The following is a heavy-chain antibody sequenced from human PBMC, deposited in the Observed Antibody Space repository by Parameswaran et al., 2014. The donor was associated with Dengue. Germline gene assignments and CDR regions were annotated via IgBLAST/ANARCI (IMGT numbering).Heavy chain of an antibody. J-gene: IGHJ3*02. CDR3: ARDPLSARGAFDI. CDR2: IYYSGST. D-gene: IGHD6-6*01. Sequence: WIRQPPGKGLEWIGYIYYSGSTKYNPSLKSRVTISIDTSKNQFSLKLTSVTAADTAVYYCARDPLSARGAFDIWGQGTMVTVSS. V-gene: IGHV4-59*01.